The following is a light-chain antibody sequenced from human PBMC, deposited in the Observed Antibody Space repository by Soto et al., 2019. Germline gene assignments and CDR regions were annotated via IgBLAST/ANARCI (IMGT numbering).Light chain of an antibody. J-gene: IGKJ2*03. CDR1: QSVSSY. Sequence: EIVLTQSPATLSLSPGERATLSCRASQSVSSYLGWYQQKAGQAPRLLIYDTSNSAAGTPARFSGSGSWTDFTLTISSLDPEDSAFYYCQQRSNWPRYSFLQGTKLEIK. CDR2: DTS. CDR3: QQRSNWPRYS. V-gene: IGKV3-11*01.